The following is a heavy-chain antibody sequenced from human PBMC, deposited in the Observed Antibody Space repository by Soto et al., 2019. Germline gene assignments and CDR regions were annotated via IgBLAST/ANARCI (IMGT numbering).Heavy chain of an antibody. V-gene: IGHV4-31*03. CDR2: IYYSGST. D-gene: IGHD3-22*01. CDR3: ASTRISNYDSSGYLFVY. Sequence: PSETLSLTCTVSGGSISSGGYYWSWIRQHPGKGLEWIGYIYYSGSTYYNPSLKSRVTISVDTSKNQFSLKLSSVTAADTAVYYCASTRISNYDSSGYLFVYWGQGTLVTVST. J-gene: IGHJ4*02. CDR1: GGSISSGGYY.